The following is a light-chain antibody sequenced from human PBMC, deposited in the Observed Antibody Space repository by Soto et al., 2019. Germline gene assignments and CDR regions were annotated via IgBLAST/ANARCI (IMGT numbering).Light chain of an antibody. CDR1: QGISNY. V-gene: IGKV1-27*01. CDR3: QKYGGATPFT. J-gene: IGKJ3*01. CDR2: AAS. Sequence: DIQMTQSPSSLSASVGDRVTITCRASQGISNYLAWYQQKPGKVPKLLIYAASTLQSGVPYRFRGGASGTDFTLTISSLQPEAVAPYDCQKYGGATPFTFGPGTKVDLK.